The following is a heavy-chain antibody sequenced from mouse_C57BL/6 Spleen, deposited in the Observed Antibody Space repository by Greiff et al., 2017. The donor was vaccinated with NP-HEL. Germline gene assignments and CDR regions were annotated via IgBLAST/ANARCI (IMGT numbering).Heavy chain of an antibody. J-gene: IGHJ4*01. CDR3: AKGDGYVYAMDY. D-gene: IGHD2-2*01. CDR1: GYTFTEYT. V-gene: IGHV1-62-2*01. Sequence: VQLQQSGAELVKPGASVKLSCKASGYTFTEYTIHWVKQRSGQGLEWIGWFFPGSGSIKYNEKFKDKATLTADKSSSTVYMELSRLTSEDSAVYFCAKGDGYVYAMDYWGQGTSVTVSS. CDR2: FFPGSGSI.